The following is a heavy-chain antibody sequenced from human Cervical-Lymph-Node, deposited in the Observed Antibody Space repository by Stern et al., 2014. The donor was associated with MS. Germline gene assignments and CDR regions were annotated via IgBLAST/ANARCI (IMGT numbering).Heavy chain of an antibody. Sequence: QMQLVQSGAELKEPGASVRVSCKASGYTFTRYPIQWVRQAPGQGLEWVGWINTGNENTKYSKKFLGRLTITRDTSASTVYMTLSSLRFDDTAVYYCARDINTGWYYENWFDPWGQGALVTVSS. CDR1: GYTFTRYP. CDR2: INTGNENT. V-gene: IGHV1-3*04. CDR3: ARDINTGWYYENWFDP. D-gene: IGHD6-19*01. J-gene: IGHJ5*02.